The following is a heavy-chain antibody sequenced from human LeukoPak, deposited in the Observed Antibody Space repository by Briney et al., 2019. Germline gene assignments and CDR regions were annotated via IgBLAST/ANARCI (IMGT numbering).Heavy chain of an antibody. Sequence: SVKVSCKASGGTYSSYAISWVRQAPGQGLEWMGGIIPIFGTANYAQKFQGRVTITADESTSTAYMELSSLRSEDTAVYYCARDYYGSGSYYNGLDYWGQGTLVTVSS. V-gene: IGHV1-69*01. CDR3: ARDYYGSGSYYNGLDY. CDR2: IIPIFGTA. J-gene: IGHJ4*02. CDR1: GGTYSSYA. D-gene: IGHD3-10*01.